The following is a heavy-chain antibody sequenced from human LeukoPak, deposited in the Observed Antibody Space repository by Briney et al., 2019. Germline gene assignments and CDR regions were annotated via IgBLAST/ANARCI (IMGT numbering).Heavy chain of an antibody. J-gene: IGHJ4*02. CDR2: IYSGGST. CDR1: GFTVSSNY. D-gene: IGHD1-1*01. V-gene: IGHV3-53*01. CDR3: ARGLGWNDHYFDY. Sequence: PGGSLRLSCAASGFTVSSNYMSWVRQAPGKGLEWVSVIYSGGSTYYADSVKGRFTISRDNSKNTLYLQMNSLRAEETAVYYCARGLGWNDHYFDYWGQGTLVTVSS.